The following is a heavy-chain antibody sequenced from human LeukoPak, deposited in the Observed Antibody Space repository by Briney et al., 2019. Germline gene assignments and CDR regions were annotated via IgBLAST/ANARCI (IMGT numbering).Heavy chain of an antibody. J-gene: IGHJ4*02. CDR1: GFTFSSYA. V-gene: IGHV3-30-3*01. Sequence: PGGSLRLSCAASGFTFSSYAMHWVRQAPGKGLEWVAVISYDGSNKYYADSVKGRFTISRDNSKNTLYLQMNSLRAEDTAVYYCARDRKGYYFDYWGQGTLVTVSS. CDR2: ISYDGSNK. CDR3: ARDRKGYYFDY.